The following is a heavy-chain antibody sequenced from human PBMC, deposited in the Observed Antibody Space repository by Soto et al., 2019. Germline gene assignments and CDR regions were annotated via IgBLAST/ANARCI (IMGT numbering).Heavy chain of an antibody. CDR1: GYTFTGYY. CDR2: INPNGGGT. CDR3: ARDDAFDI. V-gene: IGHV1-2*02. J-gene: IGHJ3*02. Sequence: ASVKVSCKXSGYTFTGYYIHWVRQAPGQGLEWMGWINPNGGGTNYAQKFQGRVSMTRDTSISTAFMDLSRLISDDTAIYYCARDDAFDIWGQGTLVTVSS.